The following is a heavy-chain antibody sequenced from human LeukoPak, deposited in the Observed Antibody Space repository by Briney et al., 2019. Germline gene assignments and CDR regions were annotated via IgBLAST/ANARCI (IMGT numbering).Heavy chain of an antibody. Sequence: ASVKVSCKASGYTFTSYDINWVRQATGQGLEWMGWMNPNSGNTGYAQKFQGRVTMTRNTSISTAYMELSSLRSEDTAVYYCARVFETPGITGTTVLYYYYYMDVWGKGTTVTVSS. CDR1: GYTFTSYD. CDR3: ARVFETPGITGTTVLYYYYYMDV. J-gene: IGHJ6*03. CDR2: MNPNSGNT. V-gene: IGHV1-8*01. D-gene: IGHD1-7*01.